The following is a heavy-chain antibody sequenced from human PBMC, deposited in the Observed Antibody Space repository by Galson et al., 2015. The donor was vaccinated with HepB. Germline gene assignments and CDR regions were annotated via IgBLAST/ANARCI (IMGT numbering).Heavy chain of an antibody. Sequence: SLRLSCAASGFTVSSNYMSWVRQAPGKGLEWVSFIYSGGSTYYADSVKGRFTISRDNSKNTLYLQMNSLRAEDTAVYYCARGVYGDYGGDYFDYWGQGTLVTVSS. CDR2: IYSGGST. V-gene: IGHV3-53*01. CDR1: GFTVSSNY. D-gene: IGHD4-17*01. CDR3: ARGVYGDYGGDYFDY. J-gene: IGHJ4*02.